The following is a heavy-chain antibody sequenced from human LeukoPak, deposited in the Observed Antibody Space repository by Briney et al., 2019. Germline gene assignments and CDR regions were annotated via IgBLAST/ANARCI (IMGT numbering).Heavy chain of an antibody. D-gene: IGHD2-2*01. V-gene: IGHV3-9*01. CDR1: GFTFDGYA. J-gene: IGHJ3*02. CDR3: AKDGYCSSTSCYRVAFDI. CDR2: ISWNSGSI. Sequence: GGSLRLSCAASGFTFDGYAMHWVRQAPGKGLEWVSGISWNSGSIGYADSVKGRFTISRDNAKNSLYLQMNSLRAEDTALYYCAKDGYCSSTSCYRVAFDIWGRGTMVTVSS.